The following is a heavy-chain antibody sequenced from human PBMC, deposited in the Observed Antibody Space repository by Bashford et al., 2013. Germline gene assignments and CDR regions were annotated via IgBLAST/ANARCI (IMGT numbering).Heavy chain of an antibody. V-gene: IGHV1-3*04. Sequence: WVRQAPGQGLEWMGWISTGNGDTRYSQKFQDRVTITRDTSASTAHMELSSLTSEDTAVYYCARDHMRGGSYSRWGQG. J-gene: IGHJ1*01. CDR3: ARDHMRGGSYSR. D-gene: IGHD1-26*01. CDR2: ISTGNGDT.